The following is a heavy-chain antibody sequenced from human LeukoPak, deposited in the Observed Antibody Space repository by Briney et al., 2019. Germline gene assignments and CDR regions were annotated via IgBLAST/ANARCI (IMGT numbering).Heavy chain of an antibody. CDR1: GFTVSSNY. J-gene: IGHJ4*02. Sequence: HSGGSLRLSCAASGFTVSSNYISWVRQAPGKGLEWVAVISYDGSNKYYADSVKGRFTISRDNSKNTLYLQMNSLRAEDTAVYYCAKDSGLFGSGSYYNDYWGQGTLVTVSS. CDR2: ISYDGSNK. D-gene: IGHD3-10*01. V-gene: IGHV3-30*18. CDR3: AKDSGLFGSGSYYNDY.